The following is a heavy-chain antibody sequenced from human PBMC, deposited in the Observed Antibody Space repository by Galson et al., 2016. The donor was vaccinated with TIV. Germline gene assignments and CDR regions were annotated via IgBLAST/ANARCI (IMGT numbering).Heavy chain of an antibody. CDR2: ISSSSSFI. D-gene: IGHD2-15*01. CDR3: ARRPVVVVAATNGYYYGMDV. J-gene: IGHJ6*02. V-gene: IGHV3-21*01. CDR1: GFTFSNYN. Sequence: SLRLSCAASGFTFSNYNMNWVRQAPGKGLEWVSSISSSSSFIYYGDSVKGRFTISRDNAKNSLYLQMNSLRAEDTAVYYCARRPVVVVAATNGYYYGMDVWGQGTTVTVSS.